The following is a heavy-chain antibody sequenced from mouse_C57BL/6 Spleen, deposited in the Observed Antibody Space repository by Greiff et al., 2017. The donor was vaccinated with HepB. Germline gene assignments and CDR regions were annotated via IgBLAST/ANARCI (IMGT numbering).Heavy chain of an antibody. D-gene: IGHD1-1*01. CDR2: INPSTGGT. Sequence: EVQLVESGPELVKPGASVKISCKASGYSFTGYYMHWVKQSSEKSLEWIGEINPSTGGTSYNQKFKGKATLTVDKSSSTAYMQLKSLTSEDSAVYYCARRDGSSYEWYFDVWGTGTTVTVSS. CDR1: GYSFTGYY. J-gene: IGHJ1*03. CDR3: ARRDGSSYEWYFDV. V-gene: IGHV1-43*01.